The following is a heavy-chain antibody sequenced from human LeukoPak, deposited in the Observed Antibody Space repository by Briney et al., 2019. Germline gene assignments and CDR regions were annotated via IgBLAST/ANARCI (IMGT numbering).Heavy chain of an antibody. D-gene: IGHD3-22*01. J-gene: IGHJ4*02. CDR2: SRNKANSYTT. CDR1: GFTFSDHH. V-gene: IGHV3-72*01. CDR3: AREGTNYYDGSGPIDY. Sequence: RTGGSLRLSCVVSGFTFSDHHLDWVRQAPGKGLEWVGRSRNKANSYTTEYVASVKGRFTISTDDSRNSLYLQMNSLKTEDTAMYYCAREGTNYYDGSGPIDYWGQGTLVTVSS.